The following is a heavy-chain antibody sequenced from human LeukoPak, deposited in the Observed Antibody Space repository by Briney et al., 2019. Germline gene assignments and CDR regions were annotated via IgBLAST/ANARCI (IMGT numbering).Heavy chain of an antibody. Sequence: ASVKVSCKASGYTFTSYYIHWVRQAPGKGLEWMGLINPSGGSTNYAQKFQGRVTMARDTSTSTVYMGLSSLRSEDTAVYYCARGPSITMVRGGQWYYYMDVWGKGTTVTISS. J-gene: IGHJ6*03. CDR1: GYTFTSYY. CDR3: ARGPSITMVRGGQWYYYMDV. V-gene: IGHV1-46*01. CDR2: INPSGGST. D-gene: IGHD3-10*01.